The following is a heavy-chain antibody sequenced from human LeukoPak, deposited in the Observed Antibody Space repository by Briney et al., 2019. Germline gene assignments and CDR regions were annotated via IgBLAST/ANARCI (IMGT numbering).Heavy chain of an antibody. J-gene: IGHJ4*02. CDR1: GFIFSSYV. CDR2: ISVGGGDT. CDR3: AKLNLGEMAYFDS. V-gene: IGHV3-23*01. D-gene: IGHD2-21*01. Sequence: GGSLRLSCGASGFIFSSYVMGWVRQAPGKGLEWVSSISVGGGDTFTADSVKGRFTITRENSKNTLYLQMMGLRVEDTAIYYCAKLNLGEMAYFDSWGQGILVTVSS.